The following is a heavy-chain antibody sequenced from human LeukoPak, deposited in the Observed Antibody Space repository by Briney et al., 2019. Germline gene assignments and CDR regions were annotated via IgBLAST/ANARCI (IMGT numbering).Heavy chain of an antibody. V-gene: IGHV3-21*01. CDR3: ARDRGYCSSTSCYYNYFDY. CDR1: GFTFSSYS. CDR2: ISSGSHYI. Sequence: GGSLRLSCAASGFTFSSYSINWVRQAPGKGLEWVSSISSGSHYIYYADSVKGQFTISRDNAKNSLYLQMNSLRAEDTAVYYCARDRGYCSSTSCYYNYFDYWGQGTLVTVSS. J-gene: IGHJ4*02. D-gene: IGHD2-2*01.